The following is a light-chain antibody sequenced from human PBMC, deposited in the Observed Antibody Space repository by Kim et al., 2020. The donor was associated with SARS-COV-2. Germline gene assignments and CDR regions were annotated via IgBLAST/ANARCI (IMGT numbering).Light chain of an antibody. J-gene: IGKJ5*01. CDR3: QQNFSPSIT. CDR1: QSISYTSNNKNY. CDR2: WAS. V-gene: IGKV4-1*01. Sequence: DIVLTQSPDSLALSLGERATLNCKSSQSISYTSNNKNYLAWYQQKPGRPPKLLIYWASIRESGVPDRFSGSGIGTDFTLTISNLQAEDVAVYYCQQNFSPSITFGQGTRLEIK.